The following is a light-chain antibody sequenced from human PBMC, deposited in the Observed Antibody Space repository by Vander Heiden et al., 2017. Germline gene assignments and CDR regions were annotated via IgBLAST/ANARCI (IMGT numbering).Light chain of an antibody. CDR1: NIGSKS. J-gene: IGLJ2*01. CDR2: VDI. Sequence: SYVLTQPPSVSVAPGQTARITCGGNNIGSKSVHWYQQKPGQAPVLVGYVDIDRPSGIPERFSGSNSGKTATLTTHTVEAGDEADEDGYLCATNTNQPYVVFGTGTKVTVL. CDR3: YLCATNTNQPYVV. V-gene: IGLV3-21*02.